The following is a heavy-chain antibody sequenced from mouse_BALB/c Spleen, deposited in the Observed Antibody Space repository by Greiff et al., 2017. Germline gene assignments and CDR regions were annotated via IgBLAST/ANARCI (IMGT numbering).Heavy chain of an antibody. D-gene: IGHD1-1*01. J-gene: IGHJ1*01. V-gene: IGHV3-2*02. CDR3: ARSVLLRYWYCDV. Sequence: DVQLQESGPGLVKPSQSLSLTCTVTGYSITSDYAWNWIRQFPGNKLEWMGYISYSGSTSYNPSLKSRISITRDTSKNQFFLQLNSVTTEDTATYYCARSVLLRYWYCDVWGAGTTVTVSS. CDR2: ISYSGST. CDR1: GYSITSDYA.